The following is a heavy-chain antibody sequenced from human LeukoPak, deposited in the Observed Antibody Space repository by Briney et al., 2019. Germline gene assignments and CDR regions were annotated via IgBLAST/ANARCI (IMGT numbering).Heavy chain of an antibody. Sequence: SETLSLTCTVSGGSISSYYWSWIRQPPGKGLEWIGYIYYSGSTNYNPSLKSRVTISVDTSKNQFSLKLSSVTAADTAMYYCARHPLGENYYYGMDVWGQGTTVTVSS. J-gene: IGHJ6*02. CDR1: GGSISSYY. CDR2: IYYSGST. V-gene: IGHV4-59*08. CDR3: ARHPLGENYYYGMDV. D-gene: IGHD3-16*01.